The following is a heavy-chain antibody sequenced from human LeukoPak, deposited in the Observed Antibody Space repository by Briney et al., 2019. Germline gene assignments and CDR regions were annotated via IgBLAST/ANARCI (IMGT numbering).Heavy chain of an antibody. J-gene: IGHJ5*02. V-gene: IGHV3-30*02. Sequence: PGGSLRLSCAASGFTFGSYGMHWVRQAPGKGLEWVTFIRYDGSNKYYADSVKDRFTISRDNSKNTLYLQMNSVRAEDTAVYYCAKDRGVGIINWFDPWGQGTLVTVSS. D-gene: IGHD2-15*01. CDR2: IRYDGSNK. CDR1: GFTFGSYG. CDR3: AKDRGVGIINWFDP.